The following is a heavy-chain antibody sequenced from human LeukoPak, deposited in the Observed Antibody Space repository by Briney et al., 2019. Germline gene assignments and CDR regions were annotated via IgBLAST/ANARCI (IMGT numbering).Heavy chain of an antibody. CDR3: ARGSSDFWSGYAGCFDY. V-gene: IGHV4-39*01. CDR2: IYYSGNT. Sequence: SETLSLTCTVSGGSISSSSYYWGWIRQPPGKGLEWIGSIYYSGNTYYNSSLKSRATISVDTSSNQFSLKLSSVTAADTAVYYCARGSSDFWSGYAGCFDYWGQGTLVTVSS. J-gene: IGHJ4*02. CDR1: GGSISSSSYY. D-gene: IGHD3-3*01.